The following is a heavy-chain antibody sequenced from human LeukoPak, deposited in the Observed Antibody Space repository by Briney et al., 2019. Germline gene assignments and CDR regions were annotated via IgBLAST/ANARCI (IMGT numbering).Heavy chain of an antibody. V-gene: IGHV3-11*01. D-gene: IGHD3-22*01. CDR1: GFTFSDYY. Sequence: GGSLRLSCAASGFTFSDYYMSWIRQAPGKGLQWVSHISSGGSARYYADSVKGRFTISRDNTKNSLYLQMNSLRAEDTAVYYCVRGDYSDSSGPGYWGQGTLVTGSS. J-gene: IGHJ4*02. CDR3: VRGDYSDSSGPGY. CDR2: ISSGGSAR.